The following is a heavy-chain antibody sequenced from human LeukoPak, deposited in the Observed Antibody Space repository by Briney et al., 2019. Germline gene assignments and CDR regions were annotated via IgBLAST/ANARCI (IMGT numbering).Heavy chain of an antibody. J-gene: IGHJ3*02. Sequence: SETLSLTCTVSGGSISSGGYYLSWIRQHPGKGLEWIVCIYYSGSTYYNPSLKSRVTISVDTSKNQFSLKLSSVTAADTAVYYCARLPYYYDSSGYDGPAFDIWGQGTMVTVSS. V-gene: IGHV4-31*03. D-gene: IGHD3-22*01. CDR2: IYYSGST. CDR1: GGSISSGGYY. CDR3: ARLPYYYDSSGYDGPAFDI.